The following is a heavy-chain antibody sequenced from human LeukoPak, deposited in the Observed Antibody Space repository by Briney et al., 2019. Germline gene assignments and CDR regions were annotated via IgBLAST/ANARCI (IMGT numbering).Heavy chain of an antibody. CDR2: ISSSSSTI. D-gene: IGHD6-6*01. J-gene: IGHJ4*02. CDR3: AKLVDSSSQF. Sequence: GGSLRLSCAASGFTFSTYSMNWVRQAPGKGLEWISHISSSSSTIYADSVKGRFTIFRDNSRNTLYLQMTSLRVEDTGLYYCAKLVDSSSQFWGQGTRVTVPS. CDR1: GFTFSTYS. V-gene: IGHV3-48*01.